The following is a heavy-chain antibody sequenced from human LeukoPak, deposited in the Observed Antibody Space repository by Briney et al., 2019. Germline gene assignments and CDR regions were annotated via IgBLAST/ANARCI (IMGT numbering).Heavy chain of an antibody. D-gene: IGHD3-22*01. CDR1: GGSISSGSYY. Sequence: SETLSLTCTVSGGSISSGSYYWSWIRQPAGKGLEWIGRIYTSGSTNYNPSLKSRVTISVDTSKNQFSLKLSSVTAADTAVYYCARDGGGYLRGFDYWGQGTLVTVSS. J-gene: IGHJ4*02. V-gene: IGHV4-61*02. CDR2: IYTSGST. CDR3: ARDGGGYLRGFDY.